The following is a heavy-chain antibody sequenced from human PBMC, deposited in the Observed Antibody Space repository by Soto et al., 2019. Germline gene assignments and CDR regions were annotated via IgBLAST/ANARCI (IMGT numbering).Heavy chain of an antibody. CDR3: ATSAPTGDYVFDS. J-gene: IGHJ4*02. V-gene: IGHV4-31*03. D-gene: IGHD4-17*01. Sequence: SHASTVWDGCISSGCYYWSWINKHPGKGLEWIGYIYYSGSTYYNPSLKSRVTISVDTSKNQFSLKLSSVTAADTAVYYCATSAPTGDYVFDSSGQRTLVTVPS. CDR1: DGCISSGCYY. CDR2: IYYSGST.